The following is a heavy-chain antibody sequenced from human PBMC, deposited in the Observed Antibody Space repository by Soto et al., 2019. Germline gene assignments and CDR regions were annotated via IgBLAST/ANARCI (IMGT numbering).Heavy chain of an antibody. V-gene: IGHV4-34*01. CDR1: GGSFSGYY. Sequence: SESLSLTCAVYGGSFSGYYWSWIRQPPGKGLEWIGEINHSGSTNYNPSLKSRVTISVDTSKNQFSLKLSSVTAADTAVYYCARTYYYGSGSLYYFDYWGQGTLVTVSS. CDR3: ARTYYYGSGSLYYFDY. D-gene: IGHD3-10*01. J-gene: IGHJ4*02. CDR2: INHSGST.